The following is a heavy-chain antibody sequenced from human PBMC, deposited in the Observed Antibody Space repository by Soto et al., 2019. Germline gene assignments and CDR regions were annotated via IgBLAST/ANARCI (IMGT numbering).Heavy chain of an antibody. CDR2: ISYDGGDK. V-gene: IGHV3-30*03. Sequence: GGSLRLSCAASGFTFNNFAMHWVRQAPGKGLEWVAVISYDGGDKYYADSVKGRFTISRDNSKNTLYPQMNGLRAEDTAVYYCARDLSTGAADYYFDYWGQGALVTVSS. D-gene: IGHD6-13*01. CDR1: GFTFNNFA. CDR3: ARDLSTGAADYYFDY. J-gene: IGHJ4*02.